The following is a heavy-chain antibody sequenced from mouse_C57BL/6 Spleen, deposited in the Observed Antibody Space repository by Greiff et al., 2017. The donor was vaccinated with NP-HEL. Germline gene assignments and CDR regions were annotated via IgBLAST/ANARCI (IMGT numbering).Heavy chain of an antibody. CDR3: AREGGNYYGSFWYFDV. J-gene: IGHJ1*03. D-gene: IGHD1-1*01. V-gene: IGHV1-54*01. CDR1: GYAFTNYL. CDR2: INPGSGGT. Sequence: QVQLQQSGAELVRPGTSVKVSCKASGYAFTNYLIEWVKQRPGQGLEWIGVINPGSGGTNYNEKFKGKATLTADKSSSTAYMQLSSLTSEDSAVYFCAREGGNYYGSFWYFDVWGTGTTVTVSS.